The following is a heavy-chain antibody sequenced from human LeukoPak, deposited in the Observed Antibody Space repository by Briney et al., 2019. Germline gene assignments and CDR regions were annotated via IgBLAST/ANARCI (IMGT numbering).Heavy chain of an antibody. J-gene: IGHJ4*02. V-gene: IGHV4-4*07. Sequence: SETLTLTCRVSGGSFSSYYWSWIRQPAGKGLEWIGRIYTSGSTNYNPSLKSRVTMSVDTSKNQFSLQLSSVTAADTAVYYCARVLRRGYFDYWGQGTLVTVSS. CDR3: ARVLRRGYFDY. CDR2: IYTSGST. CDR1: GGSFSSYY. D-gene: IGHD2-15*01.